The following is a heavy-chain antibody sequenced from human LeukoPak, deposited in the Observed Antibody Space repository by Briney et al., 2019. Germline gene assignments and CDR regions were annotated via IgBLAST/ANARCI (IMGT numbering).Heavy chain of an antibody. V-gene: IGHV4-59*08. CDR3: ARHGHYYDTSGYYSIPDF. CDR1: GGSISSYY. CDR2: IYYSGST. Sequence: SQTLSLTCTVSGGSISSYYWSWIRQPPGKGLEWIGYIYYSGSTNYNPSLKSRVTISVDTSKNQISLKLSSVTAADTAVYYCARHGHYYDTSGYYSIPDFWGQGTLVTVSS. J-gene: IGHJ4*02. D-gene: IGHD3-22*01.